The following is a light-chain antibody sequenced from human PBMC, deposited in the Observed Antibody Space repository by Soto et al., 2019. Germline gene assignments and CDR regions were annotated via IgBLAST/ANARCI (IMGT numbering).Light chain of an antibody. CDR2: DAS. J-gene: IGKJ1*01. V-gene: IGKV3-11*01. CDR1: QSVSNY. Sequence: EIVLTQSPATLSLSPGERATPSCRASQSVSNYLAWYQQKPGQAPRLLIYDASNRATGIPARFSGSGSGTDFTLTISSLEPEDFAVYYCQQRSNWPPTWTFGQGTKVEIK. CDR3: QQRSNWPPTWT.